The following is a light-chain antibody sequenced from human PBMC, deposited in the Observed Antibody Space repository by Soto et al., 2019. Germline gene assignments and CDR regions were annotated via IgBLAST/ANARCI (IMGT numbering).Light chain of an antibody. J-gene: IGLJ1*01. CDR3: SSYAGSNNFV. CDR2: EVT. CDR1: SSDVGGYNS. Sequence: QSALTQPASVSGSPGQSITISCTGTSSDVGGYNSVSWYQQHPGKAPKLVIYEVTKRPSGVPDRVSASKSGNTASLTVSGLRAEDEADYYCSSYAGSNNFVFGSGTKLTVL. V-gene: IGLV2-8*01.